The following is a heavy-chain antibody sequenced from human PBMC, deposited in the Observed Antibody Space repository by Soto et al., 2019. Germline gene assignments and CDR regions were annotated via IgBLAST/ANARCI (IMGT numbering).Heavy chain of an antibody. CDR1: GDSISSRSYY. Sequence: PSETLSLTCTVTGDSISSRSYYWGWIRQPPGKGLEWIGSIYYSGSTYNNPSLRSRVSMSMDTSKNQFSLKLSSVTAADTAVYYCARQVGTTGPALAPWGRGTLVTVSS. CDR2: IYYSGST. J-gene: IGHJ5*02. D-gene: IGHD1-26*01. CDR3: ARQVGTTGPALAP. V-gene: IGHV4-39*01.